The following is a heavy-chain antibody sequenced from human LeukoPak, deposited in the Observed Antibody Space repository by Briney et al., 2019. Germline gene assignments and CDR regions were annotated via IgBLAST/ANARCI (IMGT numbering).Heavy chain of an antibody. J-gene: IGHJ4*02. Sequence: SVKVSCKASGGTFSSYAISWVRQAPGQGLEWMGGIIPIFGTANYAQKFQGRVTITADESTSTAYMELSSLRSEDTAVYYCARGLEYSSSSSGYYFDYWGQGTLVTVSS. CDR2: IIPIFGTA. D-gene: IGHD6-6*01. CDR1: GGTFSSYA. V-gene: IGHV1-69*01. CDR3: ARGLEYSSSSSGYYFDY.